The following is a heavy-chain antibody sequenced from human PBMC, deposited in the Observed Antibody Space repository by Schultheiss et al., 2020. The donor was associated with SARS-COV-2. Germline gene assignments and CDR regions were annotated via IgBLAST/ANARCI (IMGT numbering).Heavy chain of an antibody. CDR3: ARSRPSTNYYYYYYMDV. CDR2: IYYSGST. Sequence: SQTLSLTCPVSGGSVSSGSYYWSWIRQPPGKGLEWIGYIYYSGSTNYNPSLKSRVTISVDTSKNQFSLKLSSVTAADTDVYYCARSRPSTNYYYYYYMDVWGKGTTVTVSS. V-gene: IGHV4-61*01. CDR1: GGSVSSGSYY. D-gene: IGHD2-2*01. J-gene: IGHJ6*03.